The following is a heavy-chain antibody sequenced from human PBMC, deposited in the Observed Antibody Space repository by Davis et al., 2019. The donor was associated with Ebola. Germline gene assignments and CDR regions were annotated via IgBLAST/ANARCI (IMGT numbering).Heavy chain of an antibody. D-gene: IGHD3-22*01. CDR2: ISGSGGST. Sequence: PGGSLRLSCAASGFTFSSYAMSWVRQAPGKGLEWVSAISGSGGSTYYADSVKGRFTISRDNSKNTLYLQMNSLRAEDTAVYYCARSVSYDSSGYRDYWGQGTLVTVSS. J-gene: IGHJ4*02. CDR1: GFTFSSYA. V-gene: IGHV3-23*01. CDR3: ARSVSYDSSGYRDY.